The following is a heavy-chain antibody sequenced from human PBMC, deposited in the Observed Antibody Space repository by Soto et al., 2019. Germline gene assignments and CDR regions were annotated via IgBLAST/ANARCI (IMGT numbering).Heavy chain of an antibody. CDR2: IYYGGTT. J-gene: IGHJ5*02. V-gene: IGHV4-59*08. Sequence: PSETLSLTCTVSGGSTSGHYWSWIRQPPGKGLEWVGYIYYGGTTSYNPSLKSRVNISLETSKSQFSLRLTSVTAADSAVYYCARLGAYYQSLVPWGPGTLVSV. D-gene: IGHD2-21*01. CDR3: ARLGAYYQSLVP. CDR1: GGSTSGHY.